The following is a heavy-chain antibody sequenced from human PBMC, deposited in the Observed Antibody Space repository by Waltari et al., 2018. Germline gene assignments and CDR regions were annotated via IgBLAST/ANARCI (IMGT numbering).Heavy chain of an antibody. CDR3: ARAKLAYYMDV. CDR2: IYSGGST. J-gene: IGHJ6*03. V-gene: IGHV3-53*02. D-gene: IGHD1-1*01. Sequence: EVQLVETGGGLIQPGGSLRLSCAASGFTVSSNYMSWVRQAPGKGLEWVSVIYSGGSTYYADSVKGRFTISRDNSKNTLYLQMNSLRAEDTAVYYCARAKLAYYMDVWGKGTTVTVSS. CDR1: GFTVSSNY.